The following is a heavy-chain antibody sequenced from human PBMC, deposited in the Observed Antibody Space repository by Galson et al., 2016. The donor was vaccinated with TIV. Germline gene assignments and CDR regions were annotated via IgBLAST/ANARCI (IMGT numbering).Heavy chain of an antibody. Sequence: SVKVSCKASGYMFTTYGMHWVRQAPGQRLEWMGWIYAGNTKYSQKFQGRVSISRDTSASTTYMELSSLRPEDTAVYYCASEVAHVDSVILNADAFDIWGQGTKVTVSS. CDR2: IYAGNT. CDR3: ASEVAHVDSVILNADAFDI. D-gene: IGHD3-16*01. J-gene: IGHJ3*02. V-gene: IGHV1-3*01. CDR1: GYMFTTYG.